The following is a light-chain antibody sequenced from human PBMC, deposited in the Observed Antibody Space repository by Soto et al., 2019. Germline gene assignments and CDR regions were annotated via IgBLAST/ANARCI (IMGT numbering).Light chain of an antibody. CDR1: QSITTY. V-gene: IGKV1-39*01. CDR3: QQSYNSLGT. CDR2: AAS. J-gene: IGKJ1*01. Sequence: DIQMTQSPSSLSASVGDRVTITCRAGQSITTYLNWYQQKPGKPPKLLIYAASTLQGGVPSRFSGSGSGTDFTLTISSLQPEDSATYYCQQSYNSLGTFGQGTKVEI.